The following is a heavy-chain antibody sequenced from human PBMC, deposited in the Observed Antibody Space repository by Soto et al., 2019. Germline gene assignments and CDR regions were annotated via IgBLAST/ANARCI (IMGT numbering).Heavy chain of an antibody. V-gene: IGHV3-23*01. CDR1: GFTCSSYD. Sequence: GGSLRLSCAASGFTCSSYDMSWVRQAPGKGLEWVSTILVRGSTHYPDSVKGRFTISRDNSKNMVFLQMDSLTAGDTAVYYCAKATATGGGAFDICGQGTMVTVSS. D-gene: IGHD2-8*02. CDR3: AKATATGGGAFDI. CDR2: ILVRGST. J-gene: IGHJ3*02.